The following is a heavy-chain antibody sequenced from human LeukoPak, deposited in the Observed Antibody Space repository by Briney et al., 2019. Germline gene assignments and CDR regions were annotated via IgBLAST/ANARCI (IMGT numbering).Heavy chain of an antibody. V-gene: IGHV4-38-2*02. CDR2: LYHPDST. J-gene: IGHJ3*02. CDR1: GHPINSAYY. D-gene: IGHD1-26*01. CDR3: ARDQYYDAFDI. Sequence: SETLSLTCAVSGHPINSAYYWVWIRQPPGKGLEWIGSLYHPDSTYYNPSLESRVTMSVDTSRNQFSLKLRSVTAADTAVYYCARDQYYDAFDIWGQGTVVIVSS.